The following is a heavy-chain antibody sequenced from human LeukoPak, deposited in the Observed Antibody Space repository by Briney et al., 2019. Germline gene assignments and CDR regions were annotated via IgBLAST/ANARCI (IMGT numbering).Heavy chain of an antibody. V-gene: IGHV1-69*04. CDR1: GYTFTSYD. J-gene: IGHJ5*02. D-gene: IGHD2-2*01. CDR3: AIVVPAGGFDP. CDR2: IIPILGIA. Sequence: SVKVSCKASGYTFTSYDINWVRQAPGQGLEWMGRIIPILGIANYAQKFQGRVTITADKSTSTAYMELSSLRSEDTAVYYCAIVVPAGGFDPWGQGTLVTVSS.